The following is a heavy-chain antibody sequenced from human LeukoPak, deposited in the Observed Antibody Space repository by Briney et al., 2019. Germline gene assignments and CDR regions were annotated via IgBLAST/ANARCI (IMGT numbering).Heavy chain of an antibody. CDR1: GGSISSSNW. V-gene: IGHV4-4*02. Sequence: TSGTLSLTCTVSGGSISSSNWWSWVRQPPGKGLECIGDIYHLGATNYNPSLKSRVTISVDKSKNQFSLKLSSVTAADTAVYYCARGIVGATRYKASEWNDYWGQGTLVTVSS. J-gene: IGHJ4*02. CDR2: IYHLGAT. D-gene: IGHD1-26*01. CDR3: ARGIVGATRYKASEWNDY.